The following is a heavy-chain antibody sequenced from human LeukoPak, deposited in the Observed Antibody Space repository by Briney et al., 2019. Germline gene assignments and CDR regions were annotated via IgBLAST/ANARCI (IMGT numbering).Heavy chain of an antibody. V-gene: IGHV3-48*04. CDR2: ISSSGSTI. Sequence: GGSLRLSCAASGFTFSSFGMHWVRQAPGKGLEWVSYISSSGSTIYYADSVKGRFTISRDNAKNSLYLQMNSLRAEDTAVYYCAIRAIMITFGGVTAPDYWGQGTLVTVSS. CDR1: GFTFSSFG. D-gene: IGHD3-16*01. J-gene: IGHJ4*02. CDR3: AIRAIMITFGGVTAPDY.